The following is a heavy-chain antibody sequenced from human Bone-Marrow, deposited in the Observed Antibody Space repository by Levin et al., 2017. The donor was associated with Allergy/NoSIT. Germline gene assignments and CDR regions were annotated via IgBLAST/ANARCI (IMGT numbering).Heavy chain of an antibody. D-gene: IGHD4-17*01. CDR2: IIPIFGTA. V-gene: IGHV1-69*06. Sequence: GASVKVSCKASGGTFSSYAISWVRQAPGQGLEWMGGIIPIFGTANYAQKFQGRVTITADKSTSTAYMELSSLRSEDTAVYYCATSRGALGDLFDYWGQGTLVTVSS. J-gene: IGHJ4*02. CDR3: ATSRGALGDLFDY. CDR1: GGTFSSYA.